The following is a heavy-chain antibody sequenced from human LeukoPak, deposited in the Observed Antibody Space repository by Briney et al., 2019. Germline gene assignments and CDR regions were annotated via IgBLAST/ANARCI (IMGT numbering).Heavy chain of an antibody. D-gene: IGHD3-10*01. CDR2: INPNSGGT. J-gene: IGHJ5*02. CDR3: ARGSYYTNWFDP. Sequence: ASVKVSCKASGYTFTSYYMHWVRQAPGQGLEWMGWINPNSGGTSYAQKFQGRVTMTRDTSISTAYMELSRLRSDDTAVYYCARGSYYTNWFDPWGQGTLVTVSS. CDR1: GYTFTSYY. V-gene: IGHV1-2*02.